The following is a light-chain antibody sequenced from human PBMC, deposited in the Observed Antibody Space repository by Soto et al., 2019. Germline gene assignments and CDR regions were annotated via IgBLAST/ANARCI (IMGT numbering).Light chain of an antibody. J-gene: IGKJ4*01. CDR2: AAS. V-gene: IGKV1-9*01. CDR1: QDISSS. Sequence: DIQLTQSPSFLSASVGDRVTITCRASQDISSSLAWYQQKPGKAPKFLMYAASSLESWVPSRFSGSGSGTEFTITISSLQPDDFATYYCQQVNSFPPFTFGGGTTVEIK. CDR3: QQVNSFPPFT.